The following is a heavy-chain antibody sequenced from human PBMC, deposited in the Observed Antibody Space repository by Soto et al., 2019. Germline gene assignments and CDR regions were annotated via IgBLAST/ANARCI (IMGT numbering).Heavy chain of an antibody. J-gene: IGHJ5*02. V-gene: IGHV3-30-3*01. CDR2: ISYDGSNK. CDR3: ARDSLYYYDSSNWFDP. D-gene: IGHD3-22*01. CDR1: GFTFSSYA. Sequence: GGSLRLSCAASGFTFSSYAMHWVRQAPGKGLEWVAVISYDGSNKYYADSVKGRFTISRDNSKNTLYLQMNSLRAEDTAVYYCARDSLYYYDSSNWFDPWGQGTLVTVSS.